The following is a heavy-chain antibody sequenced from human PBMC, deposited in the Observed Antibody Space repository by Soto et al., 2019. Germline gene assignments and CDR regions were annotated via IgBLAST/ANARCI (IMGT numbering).Heavy chain of an antibody. CDR3: ASRPSGSGFDS. V-gene: IGHV4-30-2*01. Sequence: PSETLSLTCAVSGGSISSGGYSWIWIRQPPGKGLEWIGYIYHSGSTYYSPSLKSRVTISVDRSKNQFSLKLSSVTAADTAVYYCASRPSGSGFDSWGQGTLVTVSS. CDR2: IYHSGST. D-gene: IGHD1-26*01. CDR1: GGSISSGGYS. J-gene: IGHJ5*01.